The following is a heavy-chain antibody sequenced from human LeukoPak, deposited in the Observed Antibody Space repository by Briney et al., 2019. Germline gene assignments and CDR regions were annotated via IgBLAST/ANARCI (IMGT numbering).Heavy chain of an antibody. J-gene: IGHJ6*03. V-gene: IGHV1-58*01. CDR2: IVVGSGNT. CDR3: AADSITIPRWVSDFYYYYMDV. Sequence: GASVKVSCKASGFTFTSSAVQWVRQARGQHLEWIGWIVVGSGNTNYAQKFQERVTITRDMSTRTAYMELSSLRSEDTAVYYCAADSITIPRWVSDFYYYYMDVWGKGTTVTVSS. D-gene: IGHD3-3*01. CDR1: GFTFTSSA.